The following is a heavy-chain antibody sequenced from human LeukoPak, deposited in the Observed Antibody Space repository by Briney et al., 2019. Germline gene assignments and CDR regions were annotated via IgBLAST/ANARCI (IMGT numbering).Heavy chain of an antibody. Sequence: SQTLSLTCAISGDSVSSKSTAWNWIRQSPSRGLEWLGRTYYRSKWYNGYAVSVKSRITINPDTSKNQFSLKLSSVTAADTAVYYCASATQTPSWYYDILTGYYLFDYWGQGTLVTVSS. D-gene: IGHD3-9*01. V-gene: IGHV6-1*01. CDR1: GDSVSSKSTA. J-gene: IGHJ4*02. CDR2: TYYRSKWYN. CDR3: ASATQTPSWYYDILTGYYLFDY.